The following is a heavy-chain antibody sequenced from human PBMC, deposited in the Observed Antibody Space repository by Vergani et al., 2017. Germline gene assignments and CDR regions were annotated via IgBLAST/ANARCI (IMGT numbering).Heavy chain of an antibody. J-gene: IGHJ3*02. V-gene: IGHV3-53*04. CDR3: ARASLTGDLAGAFDI. D-gene: IGHD7-27*01. CDR2: IYSGGST. Sequence: EVQLVESGGGLVKPGGSLRLSCAASGFTVSSNYMSWVRQAPGKGLEWVSVIYSGGSTYYADSVKGRFTISRHNSKNTLYLQMNSLRAEDTAVYYCARASLTGDLAGAFDIWGQGTMVTVSS. CDR1: GFTVSSNY.